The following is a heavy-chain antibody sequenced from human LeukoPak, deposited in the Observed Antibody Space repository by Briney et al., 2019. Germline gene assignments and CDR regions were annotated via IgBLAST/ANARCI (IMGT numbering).Heavy chain of an antibody. J-gene: IGHJ4*02. D-gene: IGHD3-3*01. CDR3: ARGLYDFWSGYYTDY. CDR1: GFTFTTYS. Sequence: GGSLRLSCEASGFTFTTYSMTWVRQAPGKGLEWVSIISSGSSAIFPADALKGRFTISRDDAKNSLYLQMNSLRAEDTAVYYCARGLYDFWSGYYTDYWGQGTLVTVSS. CDR2: ISSGSSAI. V-gene: IGHV3-21*01.